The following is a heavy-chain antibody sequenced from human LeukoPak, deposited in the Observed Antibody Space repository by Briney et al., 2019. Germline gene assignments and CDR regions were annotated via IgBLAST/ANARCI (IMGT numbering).Heavy chain of an antibody. CDR2: INPNSGGT. D-gene: IGHD4-17*01. V-gene: IGHV1-2*02. Sequence: ASVKASCKASGYTFTGYYIHWVRQAPGQGLEWMGWINPNSGGTNYAQKFQGRVTMTRDTSISTAYMELRSLRSDDTAVYYCARYGDPDAFDIWGQGTMVTVSS. CDR3: ARYGDPDAFDI. CDR1: GYTFTGYY. J-gene: IGHJ3*02.